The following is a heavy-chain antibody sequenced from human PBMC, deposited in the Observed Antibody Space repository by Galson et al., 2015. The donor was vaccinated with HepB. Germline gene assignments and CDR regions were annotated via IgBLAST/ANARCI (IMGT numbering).Heavy chain of an antibody. CDR3: ARDQTTGAFDF. CDR1: GYTFTDYP. J-gene: IGHJ3*01. Sequence: SVKVSCKASGYTFTDYPLSWVRQAPGQGLEWVGWILAYFGNSDYAQKFQGRVTITTDTSTNTAYMELRSLISEDTAIYYCARDQTTGAFDFWGQVTMVTVS. D-gene: IGHD1-14*01. V-gene: IGHV1-18*01. CDR2: ILAYFGNS.